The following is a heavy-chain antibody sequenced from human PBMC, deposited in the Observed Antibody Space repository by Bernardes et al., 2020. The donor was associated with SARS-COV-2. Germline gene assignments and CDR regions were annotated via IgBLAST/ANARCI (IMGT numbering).Heavy chain of an antibody. CDR3: ARDDLGVGRFGAEY. CDR2: ISASTGHT. J-gene: IGHJ4*02. Sequence: ASVKVSCKTSAYPFTNFGITWVRQAPGQGLEWMGWISASTGHTNYAQKFQDRFTMTTETSTSTAYMELRSLRSDDTAVYYCARDDLGVGRFGAEYWGQGSLVTVSS. V-gene: IGHV1-18*01. D-gene: IGHD3-10*01. CDR1: AYPFTNFG.